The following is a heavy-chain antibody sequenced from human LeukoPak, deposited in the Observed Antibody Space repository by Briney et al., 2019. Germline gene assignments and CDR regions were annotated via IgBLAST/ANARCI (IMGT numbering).Heavy chain of an antibody. CDR2: IKQDGSAN. D-gene: IGHD4-17*01. Sequence: GGALRLFCGASGFIFSSYWMNWVRHAPGKGREEGANIKQDGSANYYADSLNGRFTTSSDNAKTSLYLQMNSLTADAAAVYYSARAYGDSIHFDSWGQGTLVTVSS. V-gene: IGHV3-7*04. CDR3: ARAYGDSIHFDS. CDR1: GFIFSSYW. J-gene: IGHJ5*01.